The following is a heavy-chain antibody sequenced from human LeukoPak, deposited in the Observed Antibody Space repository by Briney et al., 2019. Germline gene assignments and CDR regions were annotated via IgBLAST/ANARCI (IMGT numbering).Heavy chain of an antibody. D-gene: IGHD1-26*01. J-gene: IGHJ4*02. Sequence: GGSLRLSCAASGFTFSSYSMNWVRQAPGKGLEWVSSISSSSSYIYYADSVKGRFTISRDNAKNSLYLQMNSLRAEDTAVYYCARVGAASGSYYDYWGQGTLVTVSS. V-gene: IGHV3-21*01. CDR3: ARVGAASGSYYDY. CDR1: GFTFSSYS. CDR2: ISSSSSYI.